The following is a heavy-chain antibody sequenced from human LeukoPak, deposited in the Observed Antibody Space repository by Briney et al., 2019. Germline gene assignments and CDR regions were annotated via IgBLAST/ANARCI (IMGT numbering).Heavy chain of an antibody. CDR2: INHSGST. V-gene: IGHV4-34*01. CDR3: ARVATATFDY. D-gene: IGHD5-24*01. Sequence: SETPSLTCAVYGGSFSGYYWSWIRQPPGKGLEWIGEINHSGSTNYNPSLKSRVTISVDTSKNQFSLKLSSVTAADTAVYYCARVATATFDYWGQGTLVTVSS. J-gene: IGHJ4*02. CDR1: GGSFSGYY.